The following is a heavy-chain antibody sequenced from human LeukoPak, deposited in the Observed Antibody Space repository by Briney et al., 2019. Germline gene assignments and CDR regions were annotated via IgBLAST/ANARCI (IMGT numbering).Heavy chain of an antibody. CDR3: AGRLIYSNRPVFDY. Sequence: SETLSLTCGVSGYSVSSGYFWAWIRQPPGKGLEWIGNIYHSGITYFNPSLKSRVTMSVDTSKNQFSLKLSSVTGADTALYYCAGRLIYSNRPVFDYWGQGTLVTVSS. V-gene: IGHV4-38-2*01. CDR2: IYHSGIT. CDR1: GYSVSSGYF. D-gene: IGHD4-11*01. J-gene: IGHJ4*02.